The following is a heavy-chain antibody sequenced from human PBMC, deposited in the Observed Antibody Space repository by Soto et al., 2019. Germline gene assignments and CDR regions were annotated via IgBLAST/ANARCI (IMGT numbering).Heavy chain of an antibody. J-gene: IGHJ6*02. CDR1: GDSISNINSY. V-gene: IGHV4-30-4*01. CDR3: ARQAHSSLGYGMDV. CDR2: IYYSGGT. D-gene: IGHD3-22*01. Sequence: TSETLSLTCTVSGDSISNINSYWSWIRQPPGKGLEWIGYIYYSGGTYYNPSLKSRLTLSRDTSKNQFSLNLISVTGADTAVYWCARQAHSSLGYGMDVWGQGTAVTVS.